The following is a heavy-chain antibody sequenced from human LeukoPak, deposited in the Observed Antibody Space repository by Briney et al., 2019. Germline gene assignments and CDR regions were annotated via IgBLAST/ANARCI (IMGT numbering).Heavy chain of an antibody. CDR2: IYYSGTT. CDR1: GGSISSSSYY. D-gene: IGHD1-26*01. CDR3: ARDFLSGSYPTQCNWFDP. V-gene: IGHV4-39*07. Sequence: PSETLSLTCTVSGGSISSSSYYWGWIRQPPGKGLEWVGSIYYSGTTYYNPSLKSRVTISVDTSKNQFSLKLSSVTAADTAVYYCARDFLSGSYPTQCNWFDPWGQGTLVTVSS. J-gene: IGHJ5*02.